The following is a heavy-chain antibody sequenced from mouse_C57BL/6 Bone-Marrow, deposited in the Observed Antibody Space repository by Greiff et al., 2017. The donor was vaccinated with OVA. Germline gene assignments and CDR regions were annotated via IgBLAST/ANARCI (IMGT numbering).Heavy chain of an antibody. D-gene: IGHD1-1*01. V-gene: IGHV14-3*01. J-gene: IGHJ2*01. CDR1: GFNIKNTY. CDR3: ARSEFNYDGSIWYYFDY. Sequence: EVQLQQSVAELVRPGASVKLSCTASGFNIKNTYMHWVKQRPEQGLEWIGRINPENGNTKYATKFQGKATITADTSSNTAYLQLSILTSEDTAIYYCARSEFNYDGSIWYYFDYWGQGTPLTVSS. CDR2: INPENGNT.